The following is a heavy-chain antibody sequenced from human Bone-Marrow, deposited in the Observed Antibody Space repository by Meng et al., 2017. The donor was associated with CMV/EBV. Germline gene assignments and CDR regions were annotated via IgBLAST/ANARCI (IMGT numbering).Heavy chain of an antibody. D-gene: IGHD3-10*01. J-gene: IGHJ4*02. V-gene: IGHV6-1*01. CDR3: ARDIVGDLDYGSGNYYFDY. Sequence: SQTLSLTCAISGDSVSSNSAAWNWIRQSPSRGLEWLGRTYYRSKWYNDYAVSVKSRITINPDTSKNQFSLQLNSVTPEDTAVYYCARDIVGDLDYGSGNYYFDYWGQGTRVTVSS. CDR2: TYYRSKWYN. CDR1: GDSVSSNSAA.